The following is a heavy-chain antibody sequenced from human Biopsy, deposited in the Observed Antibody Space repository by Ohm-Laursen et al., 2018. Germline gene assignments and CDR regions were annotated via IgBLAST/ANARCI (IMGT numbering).Heavy chain of an antibody. J-gene: IGHJ5*02. CDR2: INGGGGST. D-gene: IGHD3-3*01. V-gene: IGHV3-23*01. Sequence: LSLTCTVSGGSISRSAYYWAWIRQTPGKGLECVSIINGGGGSTWYSDPVKGRFTISRDNSKNTLYLQMNSLRAEDTAMYYCARDLYDFCGGCPFDPWGQGTLVTVSP. CDR1: GGSISRSAYY. CDR3: ARDLYDFCGGCPFDP.